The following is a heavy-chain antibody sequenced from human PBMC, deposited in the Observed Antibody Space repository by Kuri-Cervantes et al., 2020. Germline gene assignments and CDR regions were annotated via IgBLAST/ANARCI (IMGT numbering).Heavy chain of an antibody. V-gene: IGHV3-21*01. D-gene: IGHD5-12*01. J-gene: IGHJ4*02. CDR1: GFTFSSYS. CDR3: ARDMDGVYGYARMGDY. Sequence: GGSLKISCAASGFTFSSYSMSWVRQAPGKGLEWVSSISSSSSYIYYADSVKGRFTISRDNAKNSLYLQMNSLRAEDTAVYYCARDMDGVYGYARMGDYWGQGTLVTVSS. CDR2: ISSSSSYI.